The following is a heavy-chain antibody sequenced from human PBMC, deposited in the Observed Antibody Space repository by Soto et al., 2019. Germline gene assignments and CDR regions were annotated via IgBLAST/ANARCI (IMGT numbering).Heavy chain of an antibody. D-gene: IGHD2-21*02. CDR3: ARGAYCGGDCYHHFDF. J-gene: IGHJ4*02. V-gene: IGHV3-7*04. CDR1: GFTFSTYW. Sequence: VQLVESGGALVQPGGSLRLSCAASGFTFSTYWMSWVRQAPGKGLEWVANIKQDGSKKHYVDSVKGRFSLSRDNAKNXLYLQMNSLSAEDTAVYYCARGAYCGGDCYHHFDFWGQGTLVTVSS. CDR2: IKQDGSKK.